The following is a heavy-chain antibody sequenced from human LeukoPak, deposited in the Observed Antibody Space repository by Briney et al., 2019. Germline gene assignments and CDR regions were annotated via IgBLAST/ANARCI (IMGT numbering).Heavy chain of an antibody. CDR2: INHGEST. Sequence: SETLSLTCTIHGGSFSSYYWSWIRQPPGKGLECNGQINHGESTSDNPSLKSRVTISVDTSKNQFSLKLSSVTAADTAVYYCARAKDTAMVSFDYWGQGTLVTVSS. D-gene: IGHD5-18*01. CDR1: GGSFSSYY. V-gene: IGHV4-34*01. CDR3: ARAKDTAMVSFDY. J-gene: IGHJ4*02.